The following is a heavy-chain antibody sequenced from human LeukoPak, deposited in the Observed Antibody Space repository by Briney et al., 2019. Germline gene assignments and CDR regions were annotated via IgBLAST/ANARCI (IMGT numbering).Heavy chain of an antibody. CDR2: IRYDGSNK. CDR3: ARDSRDGYNLAFDY. CDR1: GFTFSSYG. J-gene: IGHJ4*02. D-gene: IGHD5-24*01. Sequence: GGSLRLSCAASGFTFSSYGMHWVRQAPGKGLEWVAFIRYDGSNKYYADSVKGRFTISRDNSKNTLYLQMNSLRAEDTAVYYCARDSRDGYNLAFDYWGQGTLVTVSS. V-gene: IGHV3-30*02.